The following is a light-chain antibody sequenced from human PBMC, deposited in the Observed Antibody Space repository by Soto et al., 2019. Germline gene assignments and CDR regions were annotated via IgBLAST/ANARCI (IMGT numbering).Light chain of an antibody. CDR1: QNVLYNSNNKNY. CDR2: WAS. J-gene: IGKJ4*01. CDR3: QQYYGDPLT. Sequence: DIVMTQSPDSLAVSLGERATINCKSSQNVLYNSNNKNYLAWYQQKPGQPPKLLIYWASTRESGVPDRFSGSGSETDFTLTISSLQTEDVAVYYCQQYYGDPLTFGGGTKVEIK. V-gene: IGKV4-1*01.